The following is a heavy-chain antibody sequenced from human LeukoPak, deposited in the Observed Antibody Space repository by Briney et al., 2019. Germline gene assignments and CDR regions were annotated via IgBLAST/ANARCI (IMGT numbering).Heavy chain of an antibody. D-gene: IGHD3-10*01. CDR3: AKGLGPLVRGVVPRTYYMDV. Sequence: GTPLRLSCVGSGFTFSSYGIHWVRQLPGKGPEWVAIISYDGSSEFYADSVKGRSKISRDNSKNTVNLQMNSLGVEDTAVYYCAKGLGPLVRGVVPRTYYMDVWGRGTTITVSS. CDR1: GFTFSSYG. J-gene: IGHJ6*03. CDR2: ISYDGSSE. V-gene: IGHV3-30*18.